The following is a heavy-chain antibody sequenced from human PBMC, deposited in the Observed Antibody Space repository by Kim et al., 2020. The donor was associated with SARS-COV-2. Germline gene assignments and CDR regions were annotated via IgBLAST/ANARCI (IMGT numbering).Heavy chain of an antibody. Sequence: SETLSLTCTVSGGSISSYYWSWIRQPPGKGLEWIGYIYYSGSTNYNPSLKSRVTISVDTSKNQFSLKLSSVTAADTAVYYCARHVFYYGSGSYYKPFVYGMDVWGQGTTVTVSS. CDR3: ARHVFYYGSGSYYKPFVYGMDV. CDR1: GGSISSYY. CDR2: IYYSGST. D-gene: IGHD3-10*01. V-gene: IGHV4-59*08. J-gene: IGHJ6*02.